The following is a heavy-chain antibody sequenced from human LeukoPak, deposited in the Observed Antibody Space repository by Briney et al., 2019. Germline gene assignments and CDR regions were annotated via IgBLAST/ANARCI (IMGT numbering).Heavy chain of an antibody. CDR1: GFSFNSYW. Sequence: PGGSLRLSCAASGFSFNSYWMHWVRQAPGSGLVWVSRISNDGRSTSFADSVKGRFTISRDNAKNTLYLQMNSLSAEDTAVYYCTRGREGKYGLFDSWGQGTLVTVSS. J-gene: IGHJ4*02. CDR3: TRGREGKYGLFDS. D-gene: IGHD3-10*01. CDR2: ISNDGRST. V-gene: IGHV3-74*01.